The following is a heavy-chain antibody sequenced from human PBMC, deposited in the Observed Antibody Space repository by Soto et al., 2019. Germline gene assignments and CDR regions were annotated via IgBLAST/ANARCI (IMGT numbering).Heavy chain of an antibody. V-gene: IGHV3-21*01. J-gene: IGHJ4*02. D-gene: IGHD2-8*01. CDR3: ARGVGYRVYIFDY. CDR2: ISSSSSYI. CDR1: GFTFSSYS. Sequence: EVQLVESGGGLVKPGGSLRLSCAASGFTFSSYSMNWVRQAPGKGLEWVSSISSSSSYIYYADSVKGRFTISRDNAKNSLYLQMNSLRAEDTAVYYCARGVGYRVYIFDYWGQGTLVTVSS.